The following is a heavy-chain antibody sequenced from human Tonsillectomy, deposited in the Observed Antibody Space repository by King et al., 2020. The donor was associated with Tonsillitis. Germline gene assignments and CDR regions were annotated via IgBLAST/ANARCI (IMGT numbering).Heavy chain of an antibody. D-gene: IGHD2-21*02. CDR3: ARPRHCGGDCYSHYYFDY. V-gene: IGHV5-51*01. Sequence: QLVQSGAEVKKPGESLKISCKGSGYSFTSYWIGWVRQMPGKGLEWMGIIYPGDSDTRYCPSFQGQVTISADKSISTAYLQWSSLKASDTAMYYCARPRHCGGDCYSHYYFDYWGQGTLVTVSS. CDR1: GYSFTSYW. J-gene: IGHJ4*02. CDR2: IYPGDSDT.